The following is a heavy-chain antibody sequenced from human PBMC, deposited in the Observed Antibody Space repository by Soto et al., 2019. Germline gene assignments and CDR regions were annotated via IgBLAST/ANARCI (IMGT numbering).Heavy chain of an antibody. CDR1: GGTFSTYT. CDR2: IIPLFGTT. CDR3: ARRLDDRADEGFDV. D-gene: IGHD3-16*01. J-gene: IGHJ3*01. V-gene: IGHV1-69*18. Sequence: QVHLVQSGAEVRKPGSSVKVSCKTSGGTFSTYTIYWVRQAPGQGLEWMGRIIPLFGTTRYAQNFQDRVTITAEESTSTTYVELSSLRAEDTALYYCARRLDDRADEGFDVWGEGTAVTVSA.